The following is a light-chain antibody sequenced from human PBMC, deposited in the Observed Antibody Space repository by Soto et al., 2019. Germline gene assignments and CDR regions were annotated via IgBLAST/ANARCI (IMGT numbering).Light chain of an antibody. CDR3: SSYTSSSTPLV. CDR1: SSDVGGYNY. Sequence: QSVLTQPASVSGSPGQSITISCTGTSSDVGGYNYVSWYQQHPGKAPKLMIYEVSNRPSGVSNRFSGSKSGNTASLTISGLQAEDEADYYCSSYTSSSTPLVFDGGTKLTVL. CDR2: EVS. V-gene: IGLV2-14*01. J-gene: IGLJ2*01.